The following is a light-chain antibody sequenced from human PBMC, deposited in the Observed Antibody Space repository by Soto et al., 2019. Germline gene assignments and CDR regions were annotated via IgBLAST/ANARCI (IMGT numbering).Light chain of an antibody. V-gene: IGLV7-46*01. CDR1: TGAVTSGHY. CDR2: DTN. Sequence: AVVTREPSLTVSPGVAVTLTCASSTGAVTSGHYPFWFQQKPGQAPRTLIYDTNAKHSWTPARFSGSLLGGKAALTLSGAQPEDEADYFCLLSYSDYMRFGGGTKVTVL. J-gene: IGLJ2*01. CDR3: LLSYSDYMR.